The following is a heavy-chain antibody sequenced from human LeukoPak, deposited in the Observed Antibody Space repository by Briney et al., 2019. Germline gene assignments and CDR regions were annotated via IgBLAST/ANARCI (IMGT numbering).Heavy chain of an antibody. CDR2: IIPIFGTA. Sequence: SVKVSCKASGYTFTGYYMHWVRQAPGQGLEWMGGIIPIFGTANYAQKFQGRVTITTDESTSTAYMELSSLRSEDTAVYYCARLGDDYVWGSYRAPWGQGTLVTVSS. V-gene: IGHV1-69*05. D-gene: IGHD3-16*02. J-gene: IGHJ5*02. CDR3: ARLGDDYVWGSYRAP. CDR1: GYTFTGYY.